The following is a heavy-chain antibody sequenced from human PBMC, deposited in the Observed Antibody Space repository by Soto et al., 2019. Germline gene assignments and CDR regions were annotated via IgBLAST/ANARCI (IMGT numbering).Heavy chain of an antibody. CDR2: LSYAGDT. D-gene: IGHD3-10*01. J-gene: IGHJ6*03. V-gene: IGHV3-13*01. Sequence: EVQLVEYGGGLVQTGGSLRLSCAASGFTLSTYDMHWVRKGTGKGLEWVAALSYAGDTYYPGFVKGRFTVSRESVKNSLYLQMNSLTAGDTAVYYCAKGPPSASGYDFMDVWCKGTTVTVS. CDR1: GFTLSTYD. CDR3: AKGPPSASGYDFMDV.